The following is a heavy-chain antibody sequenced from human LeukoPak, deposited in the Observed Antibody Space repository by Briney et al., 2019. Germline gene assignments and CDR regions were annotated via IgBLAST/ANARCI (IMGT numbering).Heavy chain of an antibody. CDR3: ARGGRLNSSCYFDY. D-gene: IGHD6-6*01. Sequence: SVKVSCKASGGTFSSYAISWVRQAPGQGLEWMGGIIPIFGTANYAQKFQGRVTITTDESTSTAYMELSSLRSEDTAVYYCARGGRLNSSCYFDYWGQGTLVTVSS. V-gene: IGHV1-69*05. CDR1: GGTFSSYA. J-gene: IGHJ4*02. CDR2: IIPIFGTA.